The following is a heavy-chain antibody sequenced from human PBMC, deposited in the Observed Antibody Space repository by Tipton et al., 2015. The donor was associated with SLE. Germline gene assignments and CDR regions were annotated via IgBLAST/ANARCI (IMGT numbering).Heavy chain of an antibody. V-gene: IGHV3-49*04. J-gene: IGHJ5*02. CDR1: GFIFGDYA. CDR2: IRSKASGGTT. Sequence: QLVQSGGGLVLPGRSLRLSCSGYGFIFGDYAMSWVRQAPGKGMEWVGFIRSKASGGTTEYAASVRGRFTISRDDSRKIAYLQMNSLKVEDTAIYYCTRESQVRGWYEENNWFDPWGQGTLVTVSS. CDR3: TRESQVRGWYEENNWFDP. D-gene: IGHD6-19*01.